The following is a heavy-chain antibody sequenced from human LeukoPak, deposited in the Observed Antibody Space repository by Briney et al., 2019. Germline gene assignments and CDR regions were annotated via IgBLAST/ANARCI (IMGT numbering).Heavy chain of an antibody. CDR3: ARGARDGALDY. V-gene: IGHV7-4-1*02. D-gene: IGHD3-10*01. Sequence: ASVKVSCKASGYSFTSHGINWVRQAPGQWLEWMGWTDTNTGNPSYVQGFTGRFVFSLDTSVSTAYAQIISLKAEDTAVYYCARGARDGALDYWGQGTLVTVSS. J-gene: IGHJ4*02. CDR1: GYSFTSHG. CDR2: TDTNTGNP.